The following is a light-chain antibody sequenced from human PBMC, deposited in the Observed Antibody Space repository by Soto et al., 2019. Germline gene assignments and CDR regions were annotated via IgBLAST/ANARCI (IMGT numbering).Light chain of an antibody. CDR3: QKYDSAPQT. CDR1: QGIDNY. V-gene: IGKV1-27*01. CDR2: TAS. J-gene: IGKJ1*01. Sequence: DIQMTQSPSSLSASVGDRVTITCRASQGIDNYLAGYQQKPGKVPKLLIYTASPLQSGVPSRFSGSGSGTDFNLTINSLQPEDVANYYCQKYDSAPQTFGQGTKVAIK.